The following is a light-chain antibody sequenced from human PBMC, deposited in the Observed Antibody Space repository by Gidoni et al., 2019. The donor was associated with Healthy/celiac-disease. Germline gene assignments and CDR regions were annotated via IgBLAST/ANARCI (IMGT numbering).Light chain of an antibody. CDR2: WAS. CDR3: QQYYSTPYT. CDR1: QSVLYSSNNKNY. Sequence: DIVMTHSPDSLALSLGERATINCKSSQSVLYSSNNKNYLAWYQQKPGQPPKLLISWASTRESGVPDRFSGSGSGTDFTLAISSLQAEDVAVYYCQQYYSTPYTFGQGTKLEIK. J-gene: IGKJ2*01. V-gene: IGKV4-1*01.